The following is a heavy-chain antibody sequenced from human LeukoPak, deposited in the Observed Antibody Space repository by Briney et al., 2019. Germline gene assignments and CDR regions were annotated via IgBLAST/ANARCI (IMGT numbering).Heavy chain of an antibody. Sequence: GRSLRLSCAASGFTFSSYGIHWVRQAPGKGLDWVAVISYDGNNKYYADSVKGRFTISRDNSKNTLYLQMNDLRAEDTAIYYCAKAFGTNGYFQLPIDFWGQGTLVTVSS. CDR1: GFTFSSYG. D-gene: IGHD2-8*01. J-gene: IGHJ4*02. CDR3: AKAFGTNGYFQLPIDF. CDR2: ISYDGNNK. V-gene: IGHV3-30*18.